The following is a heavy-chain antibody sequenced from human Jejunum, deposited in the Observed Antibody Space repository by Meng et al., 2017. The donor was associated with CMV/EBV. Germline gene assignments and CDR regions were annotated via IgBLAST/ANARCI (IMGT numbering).Heavy chain of an antibody. CDR2: IYIGSST. CDR1: GFTVSSDY. Sequence: AASGFTVSSDYMSWVRQAQGKGLEWVSSIYIGSSTDYADSVKGRFTISRDNPKNTLNLQMNNLRAEDTALYYCARFSIVGATNAFDIWGQGTMVTVSS. J-gene: IGHJ3*02. CDR3: ARFSIVGATNAFDI. D-gene: IGHD1-26*01. V-gene: IGHV3-53*01.